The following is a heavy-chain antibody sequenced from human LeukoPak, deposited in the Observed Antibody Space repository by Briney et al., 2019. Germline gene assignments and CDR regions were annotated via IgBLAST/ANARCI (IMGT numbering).Heavy chain of an antibody. CDR2: ISGSGGST. D-gene: IGHD3-22*01. CDR3: ARDRYDSSGYYCISDY. Sequence: PGGSLRLSCAASGFTFSSYGMSWVRQAPGKGLEWVSAISGSGGSTYYADSVKGRFTISRDNAKNSLYLQLNSLRVEDTAVYYCARDRYDSSGYYCISDYWGQGTLVTVSS. J-gene: IGHJ4*02. V-gene: IGHV3-23*01. CDR1: GFTFSSYG.